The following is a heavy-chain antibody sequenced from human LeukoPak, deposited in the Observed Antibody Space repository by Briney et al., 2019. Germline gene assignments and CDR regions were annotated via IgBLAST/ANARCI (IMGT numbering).Heavy chain of an antibody. V-gene: IGHV3-23*01. CDR2: IRGSGGST. D-gene: IGHD5-18*01. Sequence: GGSLRLSCAASGFTFSSYAMSWVRQAPGKGLEWVSAIRGSGGSTYYADSVKGRFTISRDNSKNTLYLQMNSLRAEDTAVYYCAKGGNTAMVREYFDYWGQGTLVTVSS. J-gene: IGHJ4*02. CDR3: AKGGNTAMVREYFDY. CDR1: GFTFSSYA.